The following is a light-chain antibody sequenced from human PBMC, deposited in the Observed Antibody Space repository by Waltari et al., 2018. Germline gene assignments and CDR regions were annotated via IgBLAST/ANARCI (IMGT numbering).Light chain of an antibody. V-gene: IGLV1-51*02. CDR2: ENT. J-gene: IGLJ7*01. CDR3: GTWDSSLSGAV. CDR1: SSTIGNNY. Sequence: QSVLTQPPSVSAAPGQRVTISCSGGSSTIGNNYVSWYRKFPGTAPNLLIYENTERPSGIPGRFSGSKSGTSATLDITGLQAGDEADYYCGTWDSSLSGAVFGGGTHLTVL.